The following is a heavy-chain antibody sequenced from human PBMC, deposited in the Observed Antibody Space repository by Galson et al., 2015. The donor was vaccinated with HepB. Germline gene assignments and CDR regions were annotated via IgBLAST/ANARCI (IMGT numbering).Heavy chain of an antibody. CDR1: GYSFTSYW. CDR3: ARRTEYYDILTGSVYYFDY. V-gene: IGHV5-10-1*01. Sequence: QSGAEVTKPGESLRISCKGSGYSFTSYWISWVRQMPGKGLEWMGRIDPSDSYTNYSPSFQGHVTISADKSISTAYLQWSSLKASDTAMYYCARRTEYYDILTGSVYYFDYWGQGTLVTVSS. D-gene: IGHD3-9*01. J-gene: IGHJ4*02. CDR2: IDPSDSYT.